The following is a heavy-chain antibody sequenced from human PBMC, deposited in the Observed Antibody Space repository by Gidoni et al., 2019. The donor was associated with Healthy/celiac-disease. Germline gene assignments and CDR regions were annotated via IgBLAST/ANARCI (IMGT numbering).Heavy chain of an antibody. V-gene: IGHV4-34*01. J-gene: IGHJ6*02. Sequence: GLEWIGEINHSGSTNYNPSLKSRVTISVDTSKNQFSLKLSSVTAADTAVYYCARGNSTYYYDSSGYRGYYYYGMDVWGQGTTVTVSS. CDR2: INHSGST. D-gene: IGHD3-22*01. CDR3: ARGNSTYYYDSSGYRGYYYYGMDV.